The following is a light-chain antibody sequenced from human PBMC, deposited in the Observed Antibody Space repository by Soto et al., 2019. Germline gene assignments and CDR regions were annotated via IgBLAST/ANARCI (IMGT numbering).Light chain of an antibody. V-gene: IGKV1-5*03. CDR3: QQYNSHSGWT. Sequence: IQMTQSPSTLSASVGDRVTITCRASQSISSWLAWYQQKPGKAPKLLVYKASSLESGVPSRFSASGSVKEFTLTISSLQPDDFATYYFQQYNSHSGWTFGHGTEVNIX. CDR2: KAS. CDR1: QSISSW. J-gene: IGKJ1*01.